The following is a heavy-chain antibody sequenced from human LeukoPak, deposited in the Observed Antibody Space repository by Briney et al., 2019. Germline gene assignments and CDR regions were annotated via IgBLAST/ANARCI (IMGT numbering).Heavy chain of an antibody. J-gene: IGHJ6*02. D-gene: IGHD5-24*01. CDR3: ARRDKGYYYGMDG. CDR1: GFTVSANY. CDR2: LYSGGNK. Sequence: GGSLRLSCAASGFTVSANYMSGVRHAPGKGLEGVSLLYSGGNKKYAASVEGRFSISRHNSKNTLHLLKNSLRGEDTHVFYCARRDKGYYYGMDGWGQGTTVTVSS. V-gene: IGHV3-66*01.